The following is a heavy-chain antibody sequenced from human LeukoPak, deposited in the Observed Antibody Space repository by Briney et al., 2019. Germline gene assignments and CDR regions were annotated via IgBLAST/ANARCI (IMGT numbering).Heavy chain of an antibody. J-gene: IGHJ4*02. CDR3: ARHQDGYGDYFDF. CDR1: GGSISNYY. D-gene: IGHD5-24*01. Sequence: SETLSLTCTVSGGSISNYYWSWIRQPPGKGLEWIGYIHYSGRTKCDPSLESRVTISVDTSKNQFSLKVSSVTAPDTAIYYCARHQDGYGDYFDFWGQGILVTVSS. V-gene: IGHV4-59*08. CDR2: IHYSGRT.